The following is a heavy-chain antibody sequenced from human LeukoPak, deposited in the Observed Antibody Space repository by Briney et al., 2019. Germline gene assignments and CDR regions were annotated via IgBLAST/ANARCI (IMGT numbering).Heavy chain of an antibody. CDR3: AKKLETYYYYMDV. V-gene: IGHV3-23*01. J-gene: IGHJ6*03. D-gene: IGHD1-1*01. CDR1: GFTFSSYG. Sequence: GGTLRLSCAASGFTFSSYGMSWVRQAPGKGLEWVSAISGSGGSTYYADSVKGRFTISRDNSKNTLYLQMNSLRAEDTAVYYCAKKLETYYYYMDVWGKGTTVTISS. CDR2: ISGSGGST.